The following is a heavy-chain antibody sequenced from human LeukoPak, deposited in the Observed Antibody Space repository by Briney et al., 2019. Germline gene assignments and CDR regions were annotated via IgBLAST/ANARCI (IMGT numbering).Heavy chain of an antibody. Sequence: KTSETLSLTCTVSGGSISSYYWSWIRQPAGKGLEWIGRIYTSGSTNYNPSLKSRVTMSVDTSKNQFSLKLSSVTAADTAVYYCARHDPIVGTPDAFDIWGQGTMVTVSS. CDR2: IYTSGST. CDR1: GGSISSYY. J-gene: IGHJ3*02. V-gene: IGHV4-4*07. D-gene: IGHD1-26*01. CDR3: ARHDPIVGTPDAFDI.